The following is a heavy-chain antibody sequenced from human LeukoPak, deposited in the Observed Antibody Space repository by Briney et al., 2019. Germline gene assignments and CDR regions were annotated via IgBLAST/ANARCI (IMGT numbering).Heavy chain of an antibody. Sequence: PGGSLRLSCAASGFTFDDYGMSWVRQAPGKGLEWVAFIRYDGSNKYYADSVKGRFTISRDNSKNTLYLQMNSLRAEDTAVYYCAKGKGYQLLYAFDIWGQGTMVTVSS. D-gene: IGHD2-2*01. J-gene: IGHJ3*02. CDR2: IRYDGSNK. V-gene: IGHV3-30*02. CDR3: AKGKGYQLLYAFDI. CDR1: GFTFDDYG.